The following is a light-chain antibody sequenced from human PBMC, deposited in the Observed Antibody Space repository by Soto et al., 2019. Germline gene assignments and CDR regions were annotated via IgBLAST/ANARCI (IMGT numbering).Light chain of an antibody. J-gene: IGKJ1*01. V-gene: IGKV3-20*01. CDR2: GAS. Sequence: EIVLTQSPGTLSLSPGERATLSCRASQSVSSSFLAWYQQKPGQAPRLLIYGASSRATGIPDRFSGSGSGTFFTLTMSRLEPEDFAVYYCQQYDSSLWTFGQGTKVEIK. CDR1: QSVSSSF. CDR3: QQYDSSLWT.